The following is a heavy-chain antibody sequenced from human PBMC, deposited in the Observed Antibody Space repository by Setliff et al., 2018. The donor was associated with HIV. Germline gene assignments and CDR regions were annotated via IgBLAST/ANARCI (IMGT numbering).Heavy chain of an antibody. V-gene: IGHV3-23*01. D-gene: IGHD1-26*01. CDR1: GFTFSPYS. Sequence: PGGSLRLSCAASGFTFSPYSMVWVRQAPGKGLEWVSGIGGAYDGNTYHSDSVKGRFTIFRENSKNIVYLQMSNLRAEDTALYYCAKVMITTTWAFDFWGQGTPVTVSS. CDR3: AKVMITTTWAFDF. CDR2: IGGAYDGNT. J-gene: IGHJ4*02.